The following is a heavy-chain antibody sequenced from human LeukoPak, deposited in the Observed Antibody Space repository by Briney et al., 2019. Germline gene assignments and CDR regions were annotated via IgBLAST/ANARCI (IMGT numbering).Heavy chain of an antibody. CDR2: ISSSGSTI. Sequence: GGSLRLSCAASRFTFDDYGVNWVRQAPGKGLEWVSYISSSGSTIYYADSVKGRFTISRDNAKNSLYLQMNSLRAEDTAVYYCAELGITMIGGVWGKGTTVTISS. CDR1: RFTFDDYG. D-gene: IGHD3-10*02. V-gene: IGHV3-48*03. CDR3: AELGITMIGGV. J-gene: IGHJ6*04.